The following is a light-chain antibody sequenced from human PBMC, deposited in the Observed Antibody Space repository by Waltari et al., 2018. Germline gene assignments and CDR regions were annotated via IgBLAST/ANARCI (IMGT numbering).Light chain of an antibody. CDR3: MQGTYGLT. J-gene: IGKJ4*01. Sequence: DVVMTQSPLSLPVTLGQPASISCRSSQSLVQSDGNTYLKWFHQRPGQSPRSLIYKVFKRESGVPDRFSGSGSGTNFTLKISRVEAEDVGVYFCMQGTYGLTFGGGTKVEIK. CDR2: KVF. V-gene: IGKV2-30*02. CDR1: QSLVQSDGNTY.